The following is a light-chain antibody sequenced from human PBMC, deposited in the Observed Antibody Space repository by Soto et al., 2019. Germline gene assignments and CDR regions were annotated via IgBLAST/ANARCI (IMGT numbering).Light chain of an antibody. CDR1: QNIGRF. Sequence: DIQMTQSPSSLSASVGDTFTITCRTSQNIGRFLSWLQDTPGKAPRVLXYAPSVLQSGVPPRFSGSGSGTEFSLTITALQAEDSETYYCQQSSRNPITFGQGTRLEIK. CDR2: APS. CDR3: QQSSRNPIT. J-gene: IGKJ5*01. V-gene: IGKV1-39*01.